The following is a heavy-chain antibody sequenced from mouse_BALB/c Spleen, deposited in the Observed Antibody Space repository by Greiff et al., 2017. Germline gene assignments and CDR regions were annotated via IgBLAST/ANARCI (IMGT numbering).Heavy chain of an antibody. D-gene: IGHD1-2*01. Sequence: VQLQQSGAELVKPGASVKLSCKASGYTFTSYYMYWVKQRPGQGLEWIGEINPSNGGTNFNEKFKSKATLTVDKSSSTAYMQLSSLTSEDSAVYYGTRSGTTATNYAMDYWGQGTSVTVAS. CDR3: TRSGTTATNYAMDY. V-gene: IGHV1S81*02. CDR1: GYTFTSYY. J-gene: IGHJ4*01. CDR2: INPSNGGT.